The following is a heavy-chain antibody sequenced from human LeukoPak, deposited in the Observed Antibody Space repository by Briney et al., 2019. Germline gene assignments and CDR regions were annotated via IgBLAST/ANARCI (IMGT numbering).Heavy chain of an antibody. Sequence: ASVKVPCKASGYTFTSYDINWVRQATGQGLEWMGWMNPNSGNTGYAQKFQGRVTMTRNTSISTAYMELSSLRSEDTAVYYCARGPPPTYYYDSSGNQDYYYGMDVWGQGTTVTDSS. V-gene: IGHV1-8*01. CDR3: ARGPPPTYYYDSSGNQDYYYGMDV. J-gene: IGHJ6*02. CDR1: GYTFTSYD. D-gene: IGHD3-22*01. CDR2: MNPNSGNT.